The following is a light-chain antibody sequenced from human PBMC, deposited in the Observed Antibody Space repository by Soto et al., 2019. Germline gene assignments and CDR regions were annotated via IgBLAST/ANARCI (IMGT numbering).Light chain of an antibody. V-gene: IGKV1-33*01. CDR2: DAS. CDR3: QQYETVPFT. J-gene: IGKJ3*01. Sequence: DIQMTQSPSSLSASVGERVTITCQASRGISDFLNWYQQKPGKAPKLLIYDASNLEPGVPSRFSGSRSGTDFTCTVSSLLPEDIATYFCQQYETVPFTFCPGTTVDFK. CDR1: RGISDF.